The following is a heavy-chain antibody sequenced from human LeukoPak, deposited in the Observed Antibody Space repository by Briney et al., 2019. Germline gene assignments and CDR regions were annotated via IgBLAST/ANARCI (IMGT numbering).Heavy chain of an antibody. V-gene: IGHV3-11*01. J-gene: IGHJ4*02. Sequence: GGSLRLSCAASGFTFSDYYMSWIRQAPGKGLEWVSYISSSGSTIYYADSVKGRFTISRDNAKNSLYLQMNSLRAEDMALYYCAKDERAYYDSSGRFDYWGQGTLVTVSS. D-gene: IGHD3-22*01. CDR1: GFTFSDYY. CDR3: AKDERAYYDSSGRFDY. CDR2: ISSSGSTI.